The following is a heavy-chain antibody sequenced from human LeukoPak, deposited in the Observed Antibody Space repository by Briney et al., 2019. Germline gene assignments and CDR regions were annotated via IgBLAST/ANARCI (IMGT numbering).Heavy chain of an antibody. V-gene: IGHV4-59*01. CDR3: GRRTYYDALTGYNYWYFDL. J-gene: IGHJ2*01. CDR1: GGSISSYF. CDR2: INYSGSS. D-gene: IGHD3-9*01. Sequence: SETLSLTCTVSGGSISSYFWSWIRQPPGKGLEWIGYINYSGSSDYNPSLKSRGTFSVDTSKNQFSPRLSSVTAADTVVYYCGRRTYYDALTGYNYWYFDLWGRGTLVTVSS.